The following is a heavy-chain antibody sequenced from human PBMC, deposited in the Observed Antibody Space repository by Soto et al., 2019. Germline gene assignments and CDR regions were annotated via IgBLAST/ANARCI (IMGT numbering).Heavy chain of an antibody. J-gene: IGHJ5*02. CDR3: ARDGGDPTGRNWFDP. Sequence: ASVNVSCKASGYTFSSFYMHWVRQAPGQGLEWMGVINPSGDSTTYAQRFQGRLSMTRDTSTSTLYMELSSLRSEDTTVYYCARDGGDPTGRNWFDPWGQGTLVTVSS. V-gene: IGHV1-46*01. CDR1: GYTFSSFY. CDR2: INPSGDST. D-gene: IGHD3-16*01.